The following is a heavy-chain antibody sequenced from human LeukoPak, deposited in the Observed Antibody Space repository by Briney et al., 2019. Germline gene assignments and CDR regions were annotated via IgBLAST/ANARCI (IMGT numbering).Heavy chain of an antibody. CDR3: VRDARGSLDY. J-gene: IGHJ4*02. CDR1: GFTFSTSA. Sequence: GGSLRLSCAASGFTFSTSAMHWVRQAPGKGLESVTIMAFDGTDINYIDSAKGRFTISRDNSKNTLYLEMNSLRTEDTAVYYCVRDARGSLDYWGQGTLVTVSS. CDR2: MAFDGTDI. V-gene: IGHV3-30-3*01.